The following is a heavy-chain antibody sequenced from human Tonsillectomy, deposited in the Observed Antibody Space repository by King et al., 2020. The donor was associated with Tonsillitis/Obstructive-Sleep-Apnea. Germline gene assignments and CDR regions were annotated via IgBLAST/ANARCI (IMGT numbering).Heavy chain of an antibody. V-gene: IGHV5-51*01. Sequence: QLVQSGAEVKKPGESLKISCKGSGYSFTSYWIGWVRQMPGKGLEWMGIIYPGDSDTRYSPSFQGQVTISADKSISTAYLQWSSLKASDTAMYYCARRIGYIYGYRSSYYFDYWGQGTLVTVSS. D-gene: IGHD5-18*01. J-gene: IGHJ4*02. CDR1: GYSFTSYW. CDR2: IYPGDSDT. CDR3: ARRIGYIYGYRSSYYFDY.